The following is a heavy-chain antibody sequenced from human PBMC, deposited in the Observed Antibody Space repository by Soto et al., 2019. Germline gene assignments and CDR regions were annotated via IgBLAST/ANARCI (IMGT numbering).Heavy chain of an antibody. CDR3: VVAAQPYYFDY. J-gene: IGHJ4*02. CDR2: ISAYNGNT. CDR1: GYTFTSYG. V-gene: IGHV1-18*01. Sequence: QGQLVQSGAEVKKPGASVKVSCKASGYTFTSYGISWVRQAPGQGLEWMGWISAYNGNTNYAQKLQGRVTMTTDTSTGTAYMELRSLRSNDTAVYYCVVAAQPYYFDYWGQGTLVTVSS. D-gene: IGHD2-15*01.